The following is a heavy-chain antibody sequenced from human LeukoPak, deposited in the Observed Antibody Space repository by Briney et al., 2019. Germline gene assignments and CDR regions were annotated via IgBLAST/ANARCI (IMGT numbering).Heavy chain of an antibody. CDR2: ISGSGSST. J-gene: IGHJ3*02. CDR3: AILIVVVPAAADAIDI. D-gene: IGHD2-2*01. Sequence: AGSLRLSCAASGCTFSGYAMSWIRQAPGKGLEWVSAISGSGSSTYYADSVKGRFIISRDNSKNTLYLQINSLRAEATAVYYCAILIVVVPAAADAIDIWGQRTMVTVSS. V-gene: IGHV3-23*01. CDR1: GCTFSGYA.